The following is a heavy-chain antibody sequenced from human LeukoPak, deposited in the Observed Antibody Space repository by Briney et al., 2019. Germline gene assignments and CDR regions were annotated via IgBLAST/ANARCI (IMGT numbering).Heavy chain of an antibody. CDR1: GYTLTELS. Sequence: ASVKVSCKVSGYTLTELSMHWVRQAPGKGLEWMGGFDPEDGETIYAQKFQGRVTMTEDTSTDTAYMELSSLRSEDTAVYYCARIYCSGGSCYSVFDAFDIWGQGTMVTVSS. CDR3: ARIYCSGGSCYSVFDAFDI. D-gene: IGHD2-15*01. CDR2: FDPEDGET. J-gene: IGHJ3*02. V-gene: IGHV1-24*01.